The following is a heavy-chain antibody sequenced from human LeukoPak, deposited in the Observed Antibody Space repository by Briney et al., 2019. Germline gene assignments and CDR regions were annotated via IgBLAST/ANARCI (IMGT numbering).Heavy chain of an antibody. J-gene: IGHJ4*02. CDR1: GFTFRSHA. Sequence: GTSLRLSCATSGFTFRSHAMHWVRQSPGKGLEWVAQIWYDGSNKYYADSVKGRFSVSRDNSKNTLYLQMNSLRAEDTAVYYCARDVGGNDYWGQGTLVTVSS. CDR3: ARDVGGNDY. CDR2: IWYDGSNK. D-gene: IGHD4-23*01. V-gene: IGHV3-33*01.